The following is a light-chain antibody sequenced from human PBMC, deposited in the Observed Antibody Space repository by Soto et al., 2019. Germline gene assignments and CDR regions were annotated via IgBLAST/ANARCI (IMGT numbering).Light chain of an antibody. Sequence: QAVVTQEPSFSVSPGRTVTLTCGLSSGSVSTSYYPSWYQQTPGQAPRTLIYNTNTRSSGVPDRFSGSILGNKAALTITGAQAEDESEYYCVLYMGSGISVFGGGTKLTVL. CDR3: VLYMGSGISV. V-gene: IGLV8-61*01. J-gene: IGLJ2*01. CDR1: SGSVSTSYY. CDR2: NTN.